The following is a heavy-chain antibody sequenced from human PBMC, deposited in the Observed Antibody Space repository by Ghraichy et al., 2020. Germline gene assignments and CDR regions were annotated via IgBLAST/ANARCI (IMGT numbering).Heavy chain of an antibody. Sequence: GGSLRLSCAASGFTFSSNYMSWVRQAPGKGLEWVSVIYSGGSTYYADYVKGRFTISRHNSKNTLYLQMNSLRAEDTAVYYCARLEYSGYDRVDYWGQGTLVTVSS. J-gene: IGHJ4*02. CDR1: GFTFSSNY. D-gene: IGHD5-12*01. V-gene: IGHV3-53*04. CDR3: ARLEYSGYDRVDY. CDR2: IYSGGST.